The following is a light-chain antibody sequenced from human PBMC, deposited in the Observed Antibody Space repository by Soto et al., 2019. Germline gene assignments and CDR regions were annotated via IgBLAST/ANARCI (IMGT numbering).Light chain of an antibody. CDR1: QSVNTRY. CDR2: GTS. V-gene: IGKV3-20*01. J-gene: IGKJ1*01. CDR3: QQYGRSPGT. Sequence: EIVLTQSPDTLSLSPGERATLSCRASQSVNTRYLAWYQQKAGQAPSLLIYGTSSRGTGIPDRFSGSGSGTDFTLTISSLEPEDFAVYYCQQYGRSPGTFGQGTKVE.